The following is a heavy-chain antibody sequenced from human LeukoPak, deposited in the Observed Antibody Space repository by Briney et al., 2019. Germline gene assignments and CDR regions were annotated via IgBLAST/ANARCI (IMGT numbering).Heavy chain of an antibody. V-gene: IGHV4-39*07. J-gene: IGHJ4*02. Sequence: SETLSLTCTVSGGSISSSSYYWGWIRQPPGKGLEWIGSIYYSGSTYYNPSLKSRVTISVDTSKNQFSLKLSSVTAADTAVYYCARKARYSGSYAYWGQGTLVTVSS. CDR1: GGSISSSSYY. D-gene: IGHD3-10*01. CDR3: ARKARYSGSYAY. CDR2: IYYSGST.